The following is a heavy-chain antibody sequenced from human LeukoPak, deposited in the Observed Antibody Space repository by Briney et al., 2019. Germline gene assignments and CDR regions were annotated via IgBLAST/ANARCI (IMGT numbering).Heavy chain of an antibody. CDR3: ARGYYDSSGYYAYGY. V-gene: IGHV1-69*13. CDR1: GGTFSSYA. CDR2: ITPIFGTA. J-gene: IGHJ4*02. Sequence: SVKVSCKASGGTFSSYAISWVRQAPGQGLEWMGGITPIFGTANYAQKFQGRVTITADESTSTAYMELSSLRSEDTAVYYCARGYYDSSGYYAYGYWGQGTLVTVSS. D-gene: IGHD3-22*01.